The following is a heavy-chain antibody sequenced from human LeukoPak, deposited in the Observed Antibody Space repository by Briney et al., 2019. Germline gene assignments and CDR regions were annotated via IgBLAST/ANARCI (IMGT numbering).Heavy chain of an antibody. CDR2: INAGNGNT. CDR1: GYTFINFA. V-gene: IGHV1-3*01. D-gene: IGHD6-13*01. Sequence: ASVKVSCKASGYTFINFAINWGRQAPGQRPEWMGWINAGNGNTKYSQKFQGRVTITRDTSASTAYMEFSSLTSEDTAVYYCARGPRAAADDYWGQGTLVTVSS. J-gene: IGHJ4*02. CDR3: ARGPRAAADDY.